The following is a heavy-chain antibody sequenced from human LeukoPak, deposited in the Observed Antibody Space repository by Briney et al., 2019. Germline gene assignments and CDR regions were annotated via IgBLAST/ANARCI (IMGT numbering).Heavy chain of an antibody. D-gene: IGHD6-19*01. Sequence: GGSLRLSCAASGFTFSDYSMNWVRQAPGKGLEWISYIGGRGDGISYADSVKGRFIVSRDNAKNSLFLQMNSLRAEDTAVYYCARLYSSGFYFDYWGQGTLVTVSS. CDR2: IGGRGDGI. CDR3: ARLYSSGFYFDY. J-gene: IGHJ4*02. V-gene: IGHV3-48*01. CDR1: GFTFSDYS.